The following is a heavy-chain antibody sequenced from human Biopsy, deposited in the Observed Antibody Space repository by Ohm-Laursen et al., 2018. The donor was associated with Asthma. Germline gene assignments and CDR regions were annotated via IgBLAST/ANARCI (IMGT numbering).Heavy chain of an antibody. J-gene: IGHJ4*02. CDR3: ARDVMEWYLPAFDF. D-gene: IGHD3-3*01. Sequence: SLRLSCAASGFTFSSYAMHWVRQAPGKGLEWVAVGGSYYDGGLKYYADSVNGRFTVSRDDSKNTLYLQMNSLRPDDTAVYYCARDVMEWYLPAFDFWGQGTLVTISS. V-gene: IGHV3-30-3*01. CDR2: GGSYYDGGLK. CDR1: GFTFSSYA.